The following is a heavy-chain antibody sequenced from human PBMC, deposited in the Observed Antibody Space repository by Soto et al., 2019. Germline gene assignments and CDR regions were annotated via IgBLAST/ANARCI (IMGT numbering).Heavy chain of an antibody. CDR3: ARERTREDNWFDP. CDR1: GGSISSGGYY. CDR2: IYYSGST. V-gene: IGHV4-31*03. J-gene: IGHJ5*02. Sequence: SETLSLTCTVSGGSISSGGYYWSWIRQHPGKGLEWIGYIYYSGSTYYNPSLKSRVTISVDTPKNQFSLKLSSVTAADTAVYYCARERTREDNWFDPWGQGTLVTVSS.